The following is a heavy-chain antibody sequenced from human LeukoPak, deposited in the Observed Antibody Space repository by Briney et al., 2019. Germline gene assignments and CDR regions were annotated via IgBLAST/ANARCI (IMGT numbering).Heavy chain of an antibody. J-gene: IGHJ4*02. V-gene: IGHV3-43*02. CDR1: GFIFADYA. CDR2: ISGDGGST. D-gene: IGHD3-10*01. Sequence: GGSLRLSCVASGFIFADYAVHWVRQVPRKGLEWVSLISGDGGSTYYADSVKGRFTISRDDRENSLYLQMNSLRTEDTALYYCAKGKTFYGSGSYSDCWGQGTLVTISS. CDR3: AKGKTFYGSGSYSDC.